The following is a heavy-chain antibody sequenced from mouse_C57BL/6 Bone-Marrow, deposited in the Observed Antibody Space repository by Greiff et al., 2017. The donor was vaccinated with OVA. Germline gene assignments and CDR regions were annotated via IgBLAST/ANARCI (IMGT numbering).Heavy chain of an antibody. CDR1: GFTFSDYG. D-gene: IGHD2-3*01. CDR3: ADGYPFYAMDY. CDR2: ISSGSSTI. Sequence: EVQGVESGGGLVKPGGSLKLSCAASGFTFSDYGMHWVRQAPEKGLEWVAYISSGSSTIYYADTVKGRFTISRDNAKNTLFLRMTSLRSEDTAMYYCADGYPFYAMDYWGQGTSVTVSS. J-gene: IGHJ4*01. V-gene: IGHV5-17*01.